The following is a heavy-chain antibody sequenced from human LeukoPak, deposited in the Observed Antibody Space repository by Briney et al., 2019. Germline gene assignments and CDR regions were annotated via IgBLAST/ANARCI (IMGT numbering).Heavy chain of an antibody. CDR2: IKQDGSEK. D-gene: IGHD3-10*01. V-gene: IGHV3-7*01. CDR1: GFTFSSYW. Sequence: QPGGSLRLSCAASGFTFSSYWMSWVRQAPGKGLEWVANIKQDGSEKYYVDSVKGRFTISRDNAKNSLYLQMNSLRAEDTAVYYCARDYTMVRGVIIEWVYWGQGTLVTVSS. J-gene: IGHJ4*02. CDR3: ARDYTMVRGVIIEWVY.